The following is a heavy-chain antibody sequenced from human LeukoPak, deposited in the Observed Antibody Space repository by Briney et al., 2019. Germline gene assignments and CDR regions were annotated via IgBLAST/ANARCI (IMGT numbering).Heavy chain of an antibody. CDR3: ARSQKDCSSSSCYLFDY. CDR1: GYTFTSFY. CDR2: INPSDGST. Sequence: ASVKVSCKASGYTFTSFYMDWVRQAPGQGLEWMGIINPSDGSTSYAQRFQGRVTMTRDMSMRTVYMELRSLRSEDTALYYCARSQKDCSSSSCYLFDYWGQGTLVTVSS. D-gene: IGHD2-15*01. J-gene: IGHJ4*02. V-gene: IGHV1-46*01.